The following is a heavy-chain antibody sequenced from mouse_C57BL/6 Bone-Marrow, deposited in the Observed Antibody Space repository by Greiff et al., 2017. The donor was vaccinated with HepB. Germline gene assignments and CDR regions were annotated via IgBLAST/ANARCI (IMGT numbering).Heavy chain of an antibody. CDR2: IDPNSGGT. Sequence: QVQLKQPGAELVKPGASVKLSCKASGYTFTSYWMHWVKQRPGRGLEWIGRIDPNSGGTKYNEKFKSKATLTVDKPSSTAYMQLSSLTSEDSAVYYCARRQLRLPPYAMDYWGQGTSVTVSS. J-gene: IGHJ4*01. D-gene: IGHD3-2*02. CDR3: ARRQLRLPPYAMDY. CDR1: GYTFTSYW. V-gene: IGHV1-72*01.